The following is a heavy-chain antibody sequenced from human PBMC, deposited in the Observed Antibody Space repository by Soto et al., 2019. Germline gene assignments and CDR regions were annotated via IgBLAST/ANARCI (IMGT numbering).Heavy chain of an antibody. D-gene: IGHD2-2*01. CDR3: ATAISSPFSNFDY. CDR1: GFTFSTYW. CDR2: IKEDGSEE. Sequence: EVQLVQSGGDLVQPGGSLRLSCVASGFTFSTYWMTWVRQAPGMGLAWVAGIKEDGSEEVYVDSVKGRFSISSDNATTSLYLQLNSLRAEGTAVYYCATAISSPFSNFDYWGQGSLVTVSS. V-gene: IGHV3-7*01. J-gene: IGHJ4*02.